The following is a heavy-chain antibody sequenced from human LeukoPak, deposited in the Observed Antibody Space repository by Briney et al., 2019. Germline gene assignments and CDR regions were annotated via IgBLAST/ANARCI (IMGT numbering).Heavy chain of an antibody. V-gene: IGHV1-2*02. J-gene: IGHJ4*02. D-gene: IGHD3-10*01. CDR3: ARGAWFGDSGVYYFDY. CDR1: GYTFTGYY. Sequence: ASVKVSCKASGYTFTGYYMHWVRQAPGQGLEWMGCINPNSGGTNYAQKFQGRVTMTRDTSISTAYMELSRLRSDDTAVYYCARGAWFGDSGVYYFDYWGQGTLVTVSS. CDR2: INPNSGGT.